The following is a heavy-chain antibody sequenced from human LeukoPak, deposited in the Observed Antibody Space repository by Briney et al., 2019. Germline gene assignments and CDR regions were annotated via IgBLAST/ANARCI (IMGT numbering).Heavy chain of an antibody. D-gene: IGHD6-19*01. J-gene: IGHJ4*02. CDR1: GGSMSRYY. CDR2: IYTSGST. CDR3: AREGIAVAGSLDY. Sequence: SETLSLTCTVCGGSMSRYYWSWMRQPAGKGVEWIGRIYTSGSTNYNPSLKSRITMSIDTSKNQFSLKLSSVTAADTAVYYCAREGIAVAGSLDYWGQGTLVTVSS. V-gene: IGHV4-4*07.